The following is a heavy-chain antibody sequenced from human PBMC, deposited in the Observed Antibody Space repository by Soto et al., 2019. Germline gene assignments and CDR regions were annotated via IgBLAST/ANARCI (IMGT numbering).Heavy chain of an antibody. J-gene: IGHJ4*02. CDR2: IIPIFGTA. V-gene: IGHV1-69*01. CDR3: ARSRIPPGIAAAGYFDY. D-gene: IGHD6-13*01. CDR1: GGTFSSYA. Sequence: QVQLVQSGAEVKKPGSSVKVSCKASGGTFSSYAISWVRQAPGQGLEWMGGIIPIFGTANYAQKFQGRVTITSEESTSTAYMELSSLRSEDTAVYYCARSRIPPGIAAAGYFDYWGQGTLVTVSS.